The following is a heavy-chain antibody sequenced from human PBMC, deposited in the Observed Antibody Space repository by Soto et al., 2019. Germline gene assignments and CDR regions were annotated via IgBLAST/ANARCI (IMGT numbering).Heavy chain of an antibody. Sequence: GGSLRLSCAASGFTFSSYGMHWVRQAPGKGLEWVAVIWYDGSNKYYADSVKGRFTISRDNSKNTLYLQMNSLRAEDRAVYYCAIAERDVFWSGNNPYYYYGMDVWGKGTRVTVSS. V-gene: IGHV3-33*01. CDR2: IWYDGSNK. D-gene: IGHD3-3*01. CDR3: AIAERDVFWSGNNPYYYYGMDV. J-gene: IGHJ6*04. CDR1: GFTFSSYG.